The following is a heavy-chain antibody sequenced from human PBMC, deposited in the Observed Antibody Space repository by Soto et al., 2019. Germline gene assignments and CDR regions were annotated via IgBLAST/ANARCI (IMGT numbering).Heavy chain of an antibody. CDR2: MNPNSGNT. CDR3: ARTDAAAGYYYYYMDV. V-gene: IGHV1-8*01. D-gene: IGHD6-13*01. Sequence: ASVKVSCKASGYTFTSYDINWVRQATGQGLEWMGWMNPNSGNTGYAQKFQGRVTMTRNTSISTAYMELSSLRSEDTAVYYCARTDAAAGYYYYYMDVWGKGTTVTVSS. CDR1: GYTFTSYD. J-gene: IGHJ6*03.